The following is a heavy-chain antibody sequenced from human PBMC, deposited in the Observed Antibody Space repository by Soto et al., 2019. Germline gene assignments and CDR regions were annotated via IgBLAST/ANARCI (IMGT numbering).Heavy chain of an antibody. CDR3: ARGSGSLYYFHY. J-gene: IGHJ4*02. CDR1: GFNLSTNY. CDR2: IYSGGTT. V-gene: IGHV3-53*01. D-gene: IGHD1-26*01. Sequence: HPGVSLRLSCVASGFNLSTNYMPWVRQAPGRGLEWVSVIYSGGTTYYADSVKGRFIISRDNFKNTLYLQMNNLRAEDTALYYCARGSGSLYYFHYWGQGTLVTVS.